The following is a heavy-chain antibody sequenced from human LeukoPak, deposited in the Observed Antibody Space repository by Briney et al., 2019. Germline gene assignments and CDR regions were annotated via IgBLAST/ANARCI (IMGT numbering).Heavy chain of an antibody. CDR3: ARDFYDSSGFITYYYYYYMDV. D-gene: IGHD3-22*01. CDR2: IYYSGST. CDR1: GDSISSSSSY. Sequence: SETLSLTCTVSGDSISSSSSYWGWIRQPPGEGLEWIGSIYYSGSTYYNTSLKSRVTISVDTSKNQFSLRLNSVTAADTAVYYCARDFYDSSGFITYYYYYYMDVWGKGTTVTVSS. V-gene: IGHV4-39*02. J-gene: IGHJ6*03.